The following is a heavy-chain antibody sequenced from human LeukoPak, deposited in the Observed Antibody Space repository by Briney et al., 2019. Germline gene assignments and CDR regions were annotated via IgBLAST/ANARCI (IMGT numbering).Heavy chain of an antibody. V-gene: IGHV1-69*05. D-gene: IGHD1-26*01. CDR2: IIPNFGTP. CDR3: ARDNSVGDNAWWFDP. Sequence: SVKVSCKASGGTFSSYTISWVRQAPGQGLEWMGGIIPNFGTPNYAQKFQGRVTMTRDMSTSTDYMELSSLRSEDTAIYYCARDNSVGDNAWWFDPWGQGTLVTVSS. CDR1: GGTFSSYT. J-gene: IGHJ5*02.